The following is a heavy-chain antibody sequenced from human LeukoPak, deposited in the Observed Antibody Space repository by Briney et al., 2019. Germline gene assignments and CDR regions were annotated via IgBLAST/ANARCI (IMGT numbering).Heavy chain of an antibody. Sequence: SETLSLTCTVSGGSISSYYWSWIRQPAGKGLEWIGRIYTSGSTSYNPSLKSRVPMSVDTSKNQFSLKLSSVTAADTAVYYCAGLSSSSRYYYYMDVWGKGTAVTVSS. V-gene: IGHV4-4*07. J-gene: IGHJ6*03. D-gene: IGHD6-6*01. CDR2: IYTSGST. CDR1: GGSISSYY. CDR3: AGLSSSSRYYYYMDV.